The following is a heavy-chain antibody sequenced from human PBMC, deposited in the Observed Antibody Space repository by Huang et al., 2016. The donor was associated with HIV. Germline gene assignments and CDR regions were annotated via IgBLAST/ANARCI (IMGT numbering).Heavy chain of an antibody. CDR2: MYYSGST. Sequence: QVQLQESGRGLVKPSETLSLTCTVSGGSISSSLYYGGWIRPSPGKGLEWIGSMYYSGSTYYNPSLKSRVTRSADTSNSQFSLKLTSVTAADSAVYYCVRHRPNYDFWSGYYPYFDDWGQGTLVTVSS. V-gene: IGHV4-39*01. J-gene: IGHJ4*02. CDR3: VRHRPNYDFWSGYYPYFDD. CDR1: GGSISSSLYY. D-gene: IGHD3-3*01.